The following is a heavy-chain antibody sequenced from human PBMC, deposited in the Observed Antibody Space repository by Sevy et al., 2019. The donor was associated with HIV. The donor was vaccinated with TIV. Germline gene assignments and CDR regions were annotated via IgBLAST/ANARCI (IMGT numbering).Heavy chain of an antibody. CDR2: IWYDGSNK. CDR3: ARGVVLRYLEWLFPFDY. V-gene: IGHV3-33*01. CDR1: GFTFSSYG. J-gene: IGHJ4*02. Sequence: GGSLRLSCAASGFTFSSYGMHWVRQAPGKGLEWVAVIWYDGSNKYYADFVKGRFTISRDNAKNSLSLQINSLRDEDTAVYFCARGVVLRYLEWLFPFDYWGQGTPVTVSS. D-gene: IGHD3-3*01.